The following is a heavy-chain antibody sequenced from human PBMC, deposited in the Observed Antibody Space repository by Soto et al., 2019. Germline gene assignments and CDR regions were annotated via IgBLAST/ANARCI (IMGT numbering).Heavy chain of an antibody. V-gene: IGHV4-59*01. Sequence: SETLSLTCTVSGGSISSYYWSWIRQPPGKGLEWIGYIYYSGSTNYNPSLKSRVTISVDTSKNQFSLKLSSVTAADTAVYYCARRTEDYYYYMDVWGKGTTVTVSS. J-gene: IGHJ6*03. CDR3: ARRTEDYYYYMDV. CDR2: IYYSGST. CDR1: GGSISSYY.